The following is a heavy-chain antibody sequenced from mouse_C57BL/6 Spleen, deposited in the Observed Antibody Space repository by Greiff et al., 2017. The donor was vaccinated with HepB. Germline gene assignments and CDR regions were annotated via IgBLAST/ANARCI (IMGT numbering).Heavy chain of an antibody. J-gene: IGHJ3*01. D-gene: IGHD2-3*01. Sequence: DVKLVESGPGLVKPSQSLSLTCSVTGYSITSGYYWNWIRQFPGNKLEWMGYISYDGSNNYNPSLKNRISITRDTSKNQFFLKLNSVTTEDTATYYCAREEDGFAYWGQGTLVTVSA. CDR2: ISYDGSN. CDR3: AREEDGFAY. V-gene: IGHV3-6*01. CDR1: GYSITSGYY.